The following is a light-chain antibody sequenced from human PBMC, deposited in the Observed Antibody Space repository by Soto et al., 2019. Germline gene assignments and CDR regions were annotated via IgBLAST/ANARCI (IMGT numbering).Light chain of an antibody. CDR1: QSISSW. Sequence: DSQMTQYPSTLSASVGDRVTITCRASQSISSWLAWYQQKPGKAPKLLISKASTLQSGVPPRFSGSGSGTEFTLTISSLQPDDFATYYCQQYESYHMTFGGGTKV. V-gene: IGKV1-5*03. CDR3: QQYESYHMT. J-gene: IGKJ4*01. CDR2: KAS.